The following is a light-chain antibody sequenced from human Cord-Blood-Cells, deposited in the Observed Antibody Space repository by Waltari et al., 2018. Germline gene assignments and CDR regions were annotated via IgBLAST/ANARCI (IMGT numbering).Light chain of an antibody. CDR3: AAWDDSLNGPV. J-gene: IGLJ2*01. CDR1: SSNIGSNT. V-gene: IGLV1-44*01. Sequence: QSVLTQPPSASGPPGQRVTIPCSGSSSNIGSNTVNWYQQLPGTAPKLLIHSNNQRPSGFPDRFAGSKSGTSASLAISGLQSEDEADYYCAAWDDSLNGPVFGGGTKLTVL. CDR2: SNN.